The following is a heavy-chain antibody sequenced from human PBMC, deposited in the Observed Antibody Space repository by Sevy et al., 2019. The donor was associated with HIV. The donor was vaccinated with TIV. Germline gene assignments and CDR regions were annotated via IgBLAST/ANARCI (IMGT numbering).Heavy chain of an antibody. Sequence: GESLKISCQGSGYSFTSHWIGWVRHMPGKGLEWMGIIYPEDSETSSSPSFQGQVTFSADKSISTSYLQWSSLKASDTAMYYCATSRSGYFDSSGYYIYWGQGTLVTVSS. CDR1: GYSFTSHW. J-gene: IGHJ4*02. D-gene: IGHD3-22*01. V-gene: IGHV5-51*01. CDR3: ATSRSGYFDSSGYYIY. CDR2: IYPEDSET.